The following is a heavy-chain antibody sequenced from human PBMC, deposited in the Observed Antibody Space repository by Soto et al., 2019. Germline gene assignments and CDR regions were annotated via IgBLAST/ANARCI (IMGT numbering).Heavy chain of an antibody. CDR1: GFTFSNYA. D-gene: IGHD2-2*01. Sequence: PGGSLRLSCAASGFTFSNYAMSWVRQAPGKGLEWVSGITGSGGSTDYADSVKGRFTISRDNSKNTLYLQMNSLRAEDTAVYFCAKRYCSTTTCLSLAFYYYMGVWGKGTTVTVSS. CDR3: AKRYCSTTTCLSLAFYYYMGV. J-gene: IGHJ6*03. V-gene: IGHV3-23*01. CDR2: ITGSGGST.